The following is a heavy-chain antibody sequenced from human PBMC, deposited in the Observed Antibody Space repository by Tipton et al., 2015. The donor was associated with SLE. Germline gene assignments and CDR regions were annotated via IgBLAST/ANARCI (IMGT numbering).Heavy chain of an antibody. CDR2: INPNSGGT. CDR3: ASGLASDFDY. CDR1: GYSFIGYY. Sequence: QVQLVQSGAEVKKPGASVRVSCKTSGYSFIGYYLHWVRQAPGQGLEWMGWINPNSGGTSYAQKFQGRVTMTRDTSITTAYMELSRLRSDDTAVYFCASGLASDFDYWGRGTLVTVSS. D-gene: IGHD2-21*01. J-gene: IGHJ4*02. V-gene: IGHV1-2*02.